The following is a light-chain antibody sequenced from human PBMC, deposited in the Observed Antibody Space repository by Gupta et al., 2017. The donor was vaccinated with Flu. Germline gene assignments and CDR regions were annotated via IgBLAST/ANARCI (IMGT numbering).Light chain of an antibody. CDR3: QQRSNWFT. Sequence: PGESATLSCRASQSGRTYLAWYQQKGGQAPRLLLYDASKRATGVPARFSGSGSGTDFTLNISSLEPEDFAVYYCQQRSNWFTFGGGTKVEI. CDR1: QSGRTY. V-gene: IGKV3-11*01. CDR2: DAS. J-gene: IGKJ4*01.